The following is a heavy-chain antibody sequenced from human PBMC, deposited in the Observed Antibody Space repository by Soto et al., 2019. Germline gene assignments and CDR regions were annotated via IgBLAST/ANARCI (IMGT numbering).Heavy chain of an antibody. J-gene: IGHJ4*02. D-gene: IGHD2-2*01. CDR1: CGSMRNVY. CDR2: IFHSGNA. CDR3: ARAHAPTLPFDY. Sequence: SETLSLTCSVSCGSMRNVYWSWIRQPPGQGLEWIGFIFHSGNANYNPSLKIRVTISVDTSKNQFSLSLTSLTAADTAVYFCARAHAPTLPFDYWGQGTLVTVSS. V-gene: IGHV4-59*01.